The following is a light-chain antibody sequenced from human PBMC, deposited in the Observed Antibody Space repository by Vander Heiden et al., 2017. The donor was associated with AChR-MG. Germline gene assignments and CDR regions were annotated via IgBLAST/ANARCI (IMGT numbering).Light chain of an antibody. V-gene: IGKV3-11*01. J-gene: IGKJ4*01. CDR3: QQRTNWPPGPLT. Sequence: DIVLTQSPATLSLSPGGRATLSCRARQSVSMSVAWYRQKPGQAPRLLIYDASNRAAGIPARFSGSGSGTDFTLTISSLEPEEFAVYYCQQRTNWPPGPLTFGGGTKVEIK. CDR1: QSVSMS. CDR2: DAS.